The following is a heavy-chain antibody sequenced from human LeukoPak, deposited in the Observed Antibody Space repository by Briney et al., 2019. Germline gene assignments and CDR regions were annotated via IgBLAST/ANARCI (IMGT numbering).Heavy chain of an antibody. CDR2: VDPEDGET. V-gene: IGHV1-69-2*01. D-gene: IGHD2-2*01. CDR3: ATVDVVPAAISLGVNI. J-gene: IGHJ3*02. Sequence: ASVKVSCKVSGYTFTDYYMHWVQQAPGKGLDWMGLVDPEDGETIYAEKFQGRVTITAGTSTDTAYMELSSLRSEDTAVYYCATVDVVPAAISLGVNIWGQGTMVTVSS. CDR1: GYTFTDYY.